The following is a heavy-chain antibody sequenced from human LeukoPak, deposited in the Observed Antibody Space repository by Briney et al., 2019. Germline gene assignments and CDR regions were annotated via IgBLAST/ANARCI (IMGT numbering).Heavy chain of an antibody. V-gene: IGHV3-53*01. J-gene: IGHJ4*02. CDR1: GFRFSNSY. D-gene: IGHD4-23*01. Sequence: PGTSLRLSCAASGFRFSNSYMSWVRQAPGEGLEWVSLIYSGGSTSYADSVKGRFTISRDNSKNTLYLQMNSLRAEDTAVYYCARDTGAVGYFDYWGQGTLVTVSS. CDR2: IYSGGST. CDR3: ARDTGAVGYFDY.